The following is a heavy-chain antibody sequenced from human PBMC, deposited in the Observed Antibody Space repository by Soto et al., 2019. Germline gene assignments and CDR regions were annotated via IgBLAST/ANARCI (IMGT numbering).Heavy chain of an antibody. CDR1: GFTFSSYG. D-gene: IGHD1-26*01. Sequence: QPGGSLRLSCAASGFTFSSYGMHWVRQAPGKGLEWVAVISYDGSNKYYADSVKGRFTISRDNSKNTLYLQMNSLRAEDTAVYHCAKGTIFQWEPRGYFDYWGQGTLVTVS. CDR2: ISYDGSNK. CDR3: AKGTIFQWEPRGYFDY. V-gene: IGHV3-30*18. J-gene: IGHJ4*02.